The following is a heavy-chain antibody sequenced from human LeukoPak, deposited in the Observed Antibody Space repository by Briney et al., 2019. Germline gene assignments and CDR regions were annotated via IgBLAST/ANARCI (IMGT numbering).Heavy chain of an antibody. J-gene: IGHJ4*02. CDR1: GGSISSGDYY. V-gene: IGHV4-30-4*01. CDR2: IYYSGST. Sequence: SETLSLTCTVSGGSISSGDYYWSWIRQPPGKGLEWIGYIYYSGSTYYNPSLKSRVTISVDTSKNQFSLKLSSVTAADTAVYYCARGGLRWYLEYWGQGTLVTVSS. CDR3: ARGGLRWYLEY. D-gene: IGHD4-23*01.